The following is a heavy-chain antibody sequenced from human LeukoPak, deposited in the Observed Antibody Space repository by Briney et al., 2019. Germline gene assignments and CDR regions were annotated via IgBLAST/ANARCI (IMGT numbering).Heavy chain of an antibody. CDR3: ASSTTVTIVDY. V-gene: IGHV4-34*01. CDR1: GGSFSGYY. CDR2: INHSGST. D-gene: IGHD4-17*01. Sequence: SETLSLTCAVYGGSFSGYYWSWIRQPPGNGLEWIGEINHSGSTNYNPSLKSRVTISVDTSKNQFSLKLSSVTAADTAVYYCASSTTVTIVDYWGQGTLVTVSS. J-gene: IGHJ4*02.